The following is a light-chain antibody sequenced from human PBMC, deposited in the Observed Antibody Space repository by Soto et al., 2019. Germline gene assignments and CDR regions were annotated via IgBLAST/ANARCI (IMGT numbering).Light chain of an antibody. CDR3: SSYRSGTSSVV. CDR1: SSDVADYKY. V-gene: IGLV2-14*01. J-gene: IGLJ2*01. CDR2: DVS. Sequence: QSALTQPASVSGSPGQSITISCTGTSSDVADYKYVSWYQQHPGKAPKLMLYDVSDRPSWVSSRFSGSKSGNTASLTISGLQAEDEADYHCSSYRSGTSSVVFGGGTKLTVL.